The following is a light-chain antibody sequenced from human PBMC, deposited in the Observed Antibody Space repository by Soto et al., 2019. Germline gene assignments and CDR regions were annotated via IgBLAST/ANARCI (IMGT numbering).Light chain of an antibody. Sequence: QSVLTQPPSASGNPGQRVTISCSGSSSNIGSNPVNWYQQLPGTAPKLLIYSNNQRPSGVPDRFSGSKSGTSASLAISGLQSEDEADYYCAAWDDSLNGFWVFGGGTKLTVL. CDR3: AAWDDSLNGFWV. CDR2: SNN. CDR1: SSNIGSNP. J-gene: IGLJ3*02. V-gene: IGLV1-44*01.